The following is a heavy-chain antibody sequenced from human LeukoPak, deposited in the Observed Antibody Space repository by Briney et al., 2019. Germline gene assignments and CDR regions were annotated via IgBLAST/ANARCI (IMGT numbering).Heavy chain of an antibody. Sequence: GGSLRLSCAASGFTFSSYSMNWVRQAPGKGLEWVSYISSSSSTIYYADSVKGRFTISRDNAKDSLYLQMNSLRAEDTAVYYCARGGPTRTIVVVPAAMGWFDPWGQGTLVTVSS. D-gene: IGHD2-2*01. CDR1: GFTFSSYS. CDR3: ARGGPTRTIVVVPAAMGWFDP. CDR2: ISSSSSTI. V-gene: IGHV3-48*01. J-gene: IGHJ5*02.